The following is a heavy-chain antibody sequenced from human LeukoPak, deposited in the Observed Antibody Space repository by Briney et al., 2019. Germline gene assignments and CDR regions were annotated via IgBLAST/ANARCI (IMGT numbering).Heavy chain of an antibody. D-gene: IGHD2-2*01. J-gene: IGHJ6*03. CDR2: INHSGST. Sequence: NPSETLSLTCAVYGGSFSGYYWSWIRQPPGKGLEWIGEINHSGSTNYNPSLKSRVTISVDTSKNQFSLKLSSVTAADTAVYYCARRRPIVVVPAATYSRLDYYMDVWGKGTTVTVSS. CDR3: ARRRPIVVVPAATYSRLDYYMDV. CDR1: GGSFSGYY. V-gene: IGHV4-34*01.